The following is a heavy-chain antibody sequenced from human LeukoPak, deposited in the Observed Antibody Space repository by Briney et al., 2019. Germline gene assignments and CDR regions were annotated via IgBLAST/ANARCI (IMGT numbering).Heavy chain of an antibody. CDR1: GGSFSNYY. D-gene: IGHD3-22*01. V-gene: IGHV4-34*01. Sequence: ASETLSLTCAVYGGSFSNYYWSWIRQPPGKGLEWIGEINHSGSTNYNTSLKSRVTISVDTSKNQFSLKLTSVTAADTAVYYCARGRKFITYYYDSSGYYYSYWGQGTLVTVSS. J-gene: IGHJ4*02. CDR2: INHSGST. CDR3: ARGRKFITYYYDSSGYYYSY.